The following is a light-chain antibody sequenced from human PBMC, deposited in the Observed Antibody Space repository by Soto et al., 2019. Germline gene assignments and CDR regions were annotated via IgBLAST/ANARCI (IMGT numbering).Light chain of an antibody. CDR3: QQTDSFPIT. V-gene: IGKV3-15*01. CDR1: QSIQSD. J-gene: IGKJ5*01. CDR2: GAS. Sequence: STESPAHLSGSPGXXAALSCRASQSIQSDLAWYQQKPGQGPRLLIYGASTRATGIPVRFSGSGSGTEFTLTISSLQPEDFGTYYCQQTDSFPITFGQGTRLEI.